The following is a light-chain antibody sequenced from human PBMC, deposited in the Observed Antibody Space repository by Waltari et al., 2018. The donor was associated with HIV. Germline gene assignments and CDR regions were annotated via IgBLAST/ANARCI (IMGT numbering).Light chain of an antibody. CDR2: EVN. CDR3: ASYGDTNRVL. Sequence: QSALTQPPSASGSLGQSVTISCTGTSSDVGGYEYVSWYQQHPDKAPKLIIYEVNKRPPGVPDRFSGSKSDNTASLTVAGLQDDDEAHYYCASYGDTNRVLFGGGTRVTVL. J-gene: IGLJ6*01. CDR1: SSDVGGYEY. V-gene: IGLV2-8*01.